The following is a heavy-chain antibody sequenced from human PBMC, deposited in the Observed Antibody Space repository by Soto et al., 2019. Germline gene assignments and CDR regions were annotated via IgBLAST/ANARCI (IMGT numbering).Heavy chain of an antibody. CDR2: IDPSDSQT. D-gene: IGHD3-22*01. Sequence: PGESVKISGKGSGYSSAVYCITWVLQKPWKGLEWMGRIDPSDSQTYYSPSFRGHVTISVTKSITTVFLQWSSLRASDTAMYYCARQIYDSDTGPNFQYYFDSWGQGTPVTVSS. CDR3: ARQIYDSDTGPNFQYYFDS. V-gene: IGHV5-10-1*01. J-gene: IGHJ4*02. CDR1: GYSSAVYC.